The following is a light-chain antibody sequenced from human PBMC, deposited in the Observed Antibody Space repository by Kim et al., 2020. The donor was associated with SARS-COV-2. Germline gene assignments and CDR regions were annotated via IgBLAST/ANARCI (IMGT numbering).Light chain of an antibody. J-gene: IGLJ3*02. CDR3: VAEDDGLNGPV. CDR1: NSNMASNI. V-gene: IGLV1-44*01. Sequence: FVLTQPHSASGTPGQTVTISCTRSNSNMASNIVHWYQQLPGTAPTTLIYRNSQRPSGVPDRFSGSISSTSASVSLTRPQLENEADYVCVAEDDGLNGPVFGGGTKLTVL. CDR2: RNS.